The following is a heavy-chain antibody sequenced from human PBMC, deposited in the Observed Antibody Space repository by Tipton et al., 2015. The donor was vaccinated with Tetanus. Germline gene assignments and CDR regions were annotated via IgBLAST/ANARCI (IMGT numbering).Heavy chain of an antibody. V-gene: IGHV4-61*09. CDR3: ARGITDGYNRRLDY. Sequence: TLSLTCTVSGGPLRSGDHYWSWIRQPAGKGLEWVGHISNGNTDYSTSLKSRVTLSVDLSKNQFSLQLRAVTAADTAVYYCARGITDGYNRRLDYWGQGLRVAVS. D-gene: IGHD5-24*01. CDR1: GGPLRSGDHY. CDR2: ISNGNT. J-gene: IGHJ4*02.